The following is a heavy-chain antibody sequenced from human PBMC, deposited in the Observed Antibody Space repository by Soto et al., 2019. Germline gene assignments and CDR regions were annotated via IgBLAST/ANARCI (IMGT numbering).Heavy chain of an antibody. Sequence: ASVKVSCKASGYTFTGYYMHWVRQAPGQGLEWMGWINPNSGGTNYAQKFQGWVTMTRDTSISTAYMELSRLRSDDTAVYYCARGLTRGYSGYDSSYYYYGMDVWGQGTTVTVSS. CDR1: GYTFTGYY. D-gene: IGHD5-12*01. V-gene: IGHV1-2*04. J-gene: IGHJ6*02. CDR3: ARGLTRGYSGYDSSYYYYGMDV. CDR2: INPNSGGT.